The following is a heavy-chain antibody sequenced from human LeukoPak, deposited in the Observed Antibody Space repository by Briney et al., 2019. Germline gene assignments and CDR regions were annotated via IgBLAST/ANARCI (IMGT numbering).Heavy chain of an antibody. D-gene: IGHD3-10*01. CDR2: FHNSRTT. V-gene: IGHV4-59*01. CDR1: GGSISGYS. Sequence: SETLSLTCTVSGGSISGYSWTWIRQPPGQGLEWIGYFHNSRTTSYNPSLTGRVIISVDTAMDQISLKLNSVTAADTAVYYCARGHLGLSPWGQGTLVAVSS. CDR3: ARGHLGLSP. J-gene: IGHJ5*02.